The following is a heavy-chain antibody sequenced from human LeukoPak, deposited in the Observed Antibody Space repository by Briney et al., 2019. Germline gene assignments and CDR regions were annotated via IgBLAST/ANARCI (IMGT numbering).Heavy chain of an antibody. D-gene: IGHD3-22*01. Sequence: GGSLRLSCAASGFTFGDYGMHWVRQGPGKGLKWVSGISWNSGSIDYADSVKGRFTISRDNAKNSLYLQMNSLRAEDTALYYCAKGVAGSGYFYFDYWGQGTLVTVSS. V-gene: IGHV3-9*01. J-gene: IGHJ4*02. CDR3: AKGVAGSGYFYFDY. CDR1: GFTFGDYG. CDR2: ISWNSGSI.